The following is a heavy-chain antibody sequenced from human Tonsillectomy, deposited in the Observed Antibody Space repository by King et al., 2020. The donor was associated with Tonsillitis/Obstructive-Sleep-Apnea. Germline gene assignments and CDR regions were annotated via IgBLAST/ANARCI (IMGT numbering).Heavy chain of an antibody. CDR1: GGSISSSSYY. CDR3: ARRGYNWNAGYDY. J-gene: IGHJ4*02. V-gene: IGHV4-39*01. CDR2: IYYSGST. Sequence: QLQESGPGLVKPSETLSLTCTVSGGSISSSSYYWGWIRQPPGKGLEWIGSIYYSGSTYYNPSLKSRVTISVDTSKNQFSLKLSSVTAADTAVYYCARRGYNWNAGYDYWGQGTLVTVSS. D-gene: IGHD1-1*01.